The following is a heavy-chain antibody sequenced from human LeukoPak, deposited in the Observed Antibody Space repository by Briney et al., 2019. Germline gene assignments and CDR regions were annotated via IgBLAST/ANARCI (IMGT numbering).Heavy chain of an antibody. CDR1: GFTFSSYA. CDR3: ARIEWERLGRAFDI. J-gene: IGHJ3*02. Sequence: GGSPRLSCAASGFTFSSYAMSWVRQAPGKGLEWVSAISGSGGSTYYADSVKGRFTISRDNSKNTLYLQMNSLRAEDMAVYYCARIEWERLGRAFDIWGQGTMVTVSS. D-gene: IGHD1-26*01. CDR2: ISGSGGST. V-gene: IGHV3-23*01.